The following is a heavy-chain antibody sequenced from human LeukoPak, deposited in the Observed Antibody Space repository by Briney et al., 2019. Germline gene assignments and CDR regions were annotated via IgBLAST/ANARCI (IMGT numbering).Heavy chain of an antibody. CDR1: GGSFSGYY. CDR2: INHSGST. J-gene: IGHJ6*02. V-gene: IGHV4-34*01. D-gene: IGHD1-1*01. Sequence: SETLSLTCAVYGGSFSGYYWSWIRQPPGKGLEWIGEINHSGSTNYNPSLKSRVTISVDTSKNQFSLKLSSVTAADTAVYYCARSRPGTLYGMDVWGQGTTVTVSS. CDR3: ARSRPGTLYGMDV.